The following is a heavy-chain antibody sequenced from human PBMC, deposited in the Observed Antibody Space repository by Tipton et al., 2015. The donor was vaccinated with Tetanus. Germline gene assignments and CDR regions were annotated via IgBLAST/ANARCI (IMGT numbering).Heavy chain of an antibody. CDR2: IYYSGST. Sequence: TLSLTCTVSGGSISSSSYYWGWIRQPPGKGLEWIGSIYYSGSTYYNPSLKSRVTISVDTSKNQFSLKLSSVTAADTAVYYCARHRWLQSEDAFDIWGQGTMVTVSS. J-gene: IGHJ3*02. CDR3: ARHRWLQSEDAFDI. CDR1: GGSISSSSYY. D-gene: IGHD5-24*01. V-gene: IGHV4-39*01.